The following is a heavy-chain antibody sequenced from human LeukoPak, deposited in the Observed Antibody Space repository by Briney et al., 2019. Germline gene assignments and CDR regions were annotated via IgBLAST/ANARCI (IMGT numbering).Heavy chain of an antibody. CDR1: GGFISSSSYY. J-gene: IGHJ3*02. D-gene: IGHD3-22*01. CDR3: ARATYYYDSSGYYYVGNAFGI. CDR2: INHSGST. V-gene: IGHV4-39*07. Sequence: SETLSLTCTVSGGFISSSSYYWGWIRQPPGKGLEWIGEINHSGSTNYNPSLKSRVTISVDTSKNQFSLKLSSVTAADTAVYYCARATYYYDSSGYYYVGNAFGIWGQGTMVTVSS.